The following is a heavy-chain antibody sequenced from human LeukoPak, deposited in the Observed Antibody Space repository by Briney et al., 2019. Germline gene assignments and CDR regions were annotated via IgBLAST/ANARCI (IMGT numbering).Heavy chain of an antibody. CDR1: SGSISSGGYY. V-gene: IGHV4-31*03. D-gene: IGHD5-12*01. CDR3: ARERTGYSGYAGSYWYFDL. J-gene: IGHJ2*01. CDR2: IYVSGST. Sequence: SETLFLTCTVSSGSISSGGYYWSWIRQHPGKGLEWIGYIYVSGSTYYNPSLKSRVTISVDTSKNQFSLKLSSVTAADTAVYYCARERTGYSGYAGSYWYFDLWGRGTLVTVSS.